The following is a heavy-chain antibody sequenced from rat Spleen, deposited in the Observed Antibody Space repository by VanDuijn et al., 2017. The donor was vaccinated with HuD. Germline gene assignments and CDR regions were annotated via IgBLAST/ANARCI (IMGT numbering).Heavy chain of an antibody. V-gene: IGHV5-29*01. Sequence: EVHLVDSGGGLVQPGRSLKLSCAASGFTFTNYDMAWVRQAPTKGLEWVATISYDGTTTYYRDSVKGRFTISCDNAKNTLYLQLDSLRSADTATYYCARRHYGYTDYFDYWGQGVMVTVSS. CDR1: GFTFTNYD. CDR3: ARRHYGYTDYFDY. J-gene: IGHJ2*01. D-gene: IGHD1-9*01. CDR2: ISYDGTTT.